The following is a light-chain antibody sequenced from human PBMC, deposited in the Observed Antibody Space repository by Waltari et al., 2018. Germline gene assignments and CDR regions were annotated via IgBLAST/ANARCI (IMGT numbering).Light chain of an antibody. CDR3: SSYITTNTLEL. Sequence: QSALTQPASVSGSPRQSITISCTGTSSDVGTYNYVSWYQQHPGKAPKLLIYDVSYRPSGVSYRFSGSKSGNTASLTISGLQAEDEADYYCSSYITTNTLELFGGGTSLTVL. CDR2: DVS. V-gene: IGLV2-14*03. CDR1: SSDVGTYNY. J-gene: IGLJ3*02.